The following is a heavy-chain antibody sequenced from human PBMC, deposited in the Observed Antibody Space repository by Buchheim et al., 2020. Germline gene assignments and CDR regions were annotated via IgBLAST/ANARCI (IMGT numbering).Heavy chain of an antibody. CDR2: ISEPFSVI. CDR1: GYSFSAHP. Sequence: EVQLVESGGGLIKPGGSLGLSCEASGYSFSAHPMNWVRQAPGKGLEWVAWISEPFSVIVADSVRGRFIVSRENAQKYLYLHMTSLRVEDTAIYFCARDDSGVGLAHWGQG. V-gene: IGHV3-48*01. D-gene: IGHD2-15*01. CDR3: ARDDSGVGLAH. J-gene: IGHJ4*02.